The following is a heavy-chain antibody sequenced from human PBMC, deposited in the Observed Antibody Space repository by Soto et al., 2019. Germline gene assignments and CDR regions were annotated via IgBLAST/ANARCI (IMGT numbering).Heavy chain of an antibody. Sequence: EVQLVESGGGLVQPGGSLRLSCAASGFTFSTYNMNWVRQAPGKGLEWVSYISDSSSTIHYADSVKGRFTISRDNAKNSLYLQMNSLRAEDTAVYYCARDDYPYYDDSSGYYFDYWGQGALVTVSS. V-gene: IGHV3-48*01. CDR2: ISDSSSTI. D-gene: IGHD3-22*01. J-gene: IGHJ4*02. CDR1: GFTFSTYN. CDR3: ARDDYPYYDDSSGYYFDY.